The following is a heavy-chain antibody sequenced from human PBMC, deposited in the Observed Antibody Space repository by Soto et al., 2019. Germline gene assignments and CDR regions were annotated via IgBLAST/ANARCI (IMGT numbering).Heavy chain of an antibody. CDR2: ISGTGTTM. CDR3: ARDPNWPNAPFDY. CDR1: GFSFSDYY. J-gene: IGHJ4*02. D-gene: IGHD1-1*01. Sequence: QVQLLESGGGLVKPGGSLRLSCTASGFSFSDYYMSWIRQAPGKGLEWIAYISGTGTTMYLADSVKGRFTVSRDNANQSVYLQMDSLRAEDTAVYYCARDPNWPNAPFDYWGQGTLVTVSS. V-gene: IGHV3-11*01.